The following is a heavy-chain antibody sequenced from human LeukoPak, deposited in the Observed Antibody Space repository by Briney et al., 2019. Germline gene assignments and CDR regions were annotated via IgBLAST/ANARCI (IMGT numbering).Heavy chain of an antibody. CDR1: GFIVSHKY. CDR2: IYTGGNT. J-gene: IGHJ4*02. D-gene: IGHD3-22*01. CDR3: ARGQIDLLRNYFDS. Sequence: GGSLKLSCAASGFIVSHKYMAWVRPAPGKGLEWLSIIYTGGNTVSAESVKGRFSISRDDSRNTVHLQMNNLRDDDTAVYYCARGQIDLLRNYFDSWGPGTLVAVSS. V-gene: IGHV3-66*01.